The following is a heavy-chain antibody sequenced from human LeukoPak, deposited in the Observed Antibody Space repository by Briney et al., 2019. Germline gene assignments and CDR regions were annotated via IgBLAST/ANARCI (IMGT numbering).Heavy chain of an antibody. V-gene: IGHV3-21*01. CDR2: VSKSSSYK. D-gene: IGHD3-10*01. CDR1: GFTFRTYS. J-gene: IGHJ4*02. Sequence: GGSLRLSCAASGFTFRTYSMNWVRQPPGKGLEWIASVSKSSSYKYYADSVRGRFTISRDNANNSLYLQMNSLRADDTAVYYCAKGSGVHYWGQGTLVIVSS. CDR3: AKGSGVHY.